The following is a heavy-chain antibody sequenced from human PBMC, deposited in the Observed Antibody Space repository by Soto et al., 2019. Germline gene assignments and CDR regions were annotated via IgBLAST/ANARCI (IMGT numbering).Heavy chain of an antibody. D-gene: IGHD3-3*01. CDR2: IYYSGST. Sequence: SLTLSLTCTVSGGSISSYYWSWIRQPPGKGLEWIGYIYYSGSTNYNPSLKSRVTISVDTSKNQFSLKLSSVTAADTAVYYCARPRAWSGYYYYYYMDVWGKGTTVTVSS. CDR1: GGSISSYY. J-gene: IGHJ6*03. V-gene: IGHV4-59*01. CDR3: ARPRAWSGYYYYYYMDV.